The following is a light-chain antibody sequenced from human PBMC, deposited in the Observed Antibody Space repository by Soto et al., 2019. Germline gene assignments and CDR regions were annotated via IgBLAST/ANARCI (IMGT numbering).Light chain of an antibody. CDR3: QQYNNWPPWT. CDR2: GAS. V-gene: IGKV3-15*01. Sequence: EIVMTQSPAPLSVSPGERATLSCRASPSVSSNLAWYQQKPGQAPRLRIYGASTRATGIPSRFSGSGSGTEFTLTISSLPSEDFAVYYCQQYNNWPPWTFGQGTKVEIK. J-gene: IGKJ1*01. CDR1: PSVSSN.